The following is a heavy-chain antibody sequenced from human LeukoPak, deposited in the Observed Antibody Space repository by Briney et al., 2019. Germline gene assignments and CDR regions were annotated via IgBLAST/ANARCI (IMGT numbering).Heavy chain of an antibody. CDR2: IFYSGST. D-gene: IGHD3-10*01. CDR3: ARTTMVRGTYYMDV. V-gene: IGHV4-39*07. CDR1: GGSISTSNYY. Sequence: SETLSLTCTVSGGSISTSNYYWGWIRQPPGKGLEWIGNIFYSGSTYYGPSLKSRLTISLDTSRNQFSLKLNSVTAADTAVYYCARTTMVRGTYYMDVWGKGTTVTISS. J-gene: IGHJ6*03.